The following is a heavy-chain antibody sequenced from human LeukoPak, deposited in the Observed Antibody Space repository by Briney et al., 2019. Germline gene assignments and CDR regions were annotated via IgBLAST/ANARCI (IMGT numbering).Heavy chain of an antibody. V-gene: IGHV1-46*04. Sequence: ASVKVSCKASGYTFTTYYMHWVRQAPGQGLEWMGIINPSDGSTTYAQKLQGRVTMTRDMSTSTVYMELSSLRSEDTAVYYCARGRNYYDSSGYYYEGDAFDIWGQGTMVTVSS. CDR2: INPSDGST. CDR1: GYTFTTYY. CDR3: ARGRNYYDSSGYYYEGDAFDI. D-gene: IGHD3-22*01. J-gene: IGHJ3*02.